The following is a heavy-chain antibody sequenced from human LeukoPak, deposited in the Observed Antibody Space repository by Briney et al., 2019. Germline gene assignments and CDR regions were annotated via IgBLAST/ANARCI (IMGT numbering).Heavy chain of an antibody. D-gene: IGHD2-8*01. V-gene: IGHV4-59*01. CDR1: GGSISNYY. CDR2: IYYSGNT. CDR3: ARVRYYSTNRCYDREFDN. J-gene: IGHJ4*02. Sequence: SETLSLTCTVSGGSISNYYWSWIRQPPGKGLEWIGYIYYSGNTNYNPSLKSRVTISVDTSKNQFSLKLNSVTAADTAVYYCARVRYYSTNRCYDREFDNWGQGTLVTVSS.